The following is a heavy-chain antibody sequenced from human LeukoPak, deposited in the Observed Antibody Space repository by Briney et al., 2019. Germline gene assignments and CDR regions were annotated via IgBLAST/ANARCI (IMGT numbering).Heavy chain of an antibody. V-gene: IGHV3-23*01. Sequence: GESLRLSCAASGFTFRSYAMSWVRQAPGKGLEWVSGISGSGGSTYYADSVKGRFTISRDNSKNTLFLQMNSLRAEDTAVYYCARKYGSGSPDYWGQGTLVTVSS. CDR2: ISGSGGST. CDR1: GFTFRSYA. D-gene: IGHD3-10*01. CDR3: ARKYGSGSPDY. J-gene: IGHJ4*02.